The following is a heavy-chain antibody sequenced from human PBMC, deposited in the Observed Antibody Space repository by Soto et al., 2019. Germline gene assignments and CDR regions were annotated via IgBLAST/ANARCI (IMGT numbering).Heavy chain of an antibody. CDR1: GFPFSDSY. CDR3: ARGQQLVANWLDP. D-gene: IGHD6-13*01. J-gene: IGHJ5*02. CDR2: ISSTGSTP. V-gene: IGHV3-11*01. Sequence: GGSLRLSCAASGFPFSDSYMAWIRQAPGKGLEEIATISSTGSTPYYADSVKGRFIISRDNAQNSLYLEMNNLRAEDTAVYYCARGQQLVANWLDPWGQRSLVTVSS.